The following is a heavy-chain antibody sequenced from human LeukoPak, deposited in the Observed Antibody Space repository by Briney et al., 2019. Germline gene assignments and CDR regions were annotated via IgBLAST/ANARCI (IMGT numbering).Heavy chain of an antibody. V-gene: IGHV4-4*07. CDR2: VYTSGST. CDR3: ARSTIAAAVQVAFDI. Sequence: SETLSLTCTVSGGSISSYYWSWIRQPAGKGLEWIGRVYTSGSTNYNPSLKSRVTMSVDTSKNQFSLKLSSVTAADTAVCYCARSTIAAAVQVAFDIWGQGTMVTVSS. J-gene: IGHJ3*02. CDR1: GGSISSYY. D-gene: IGHD6-13*01.